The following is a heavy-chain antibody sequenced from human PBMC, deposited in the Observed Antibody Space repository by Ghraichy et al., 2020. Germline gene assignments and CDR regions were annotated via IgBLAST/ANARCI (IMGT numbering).Heavy chain of an antibody. CDR2: IYTSGST. CDR3: ARHIRGSYRGYAFDI. CDR1: GGSISSYY. J-gene: IGHJ3*02. Sequence: SETLSLTCTVSGGSISSYYWSWIRQPPGKGLEWIGYIYTSGSTNYNPSLKSRVTISVDTSKNQFSLKLSSVTAADAAVYYCARHIRGSYRGYAFDIWGQGTMVTVSS. D-gene: IGHD1-26*01. V-gene: IGHV4-4*09.